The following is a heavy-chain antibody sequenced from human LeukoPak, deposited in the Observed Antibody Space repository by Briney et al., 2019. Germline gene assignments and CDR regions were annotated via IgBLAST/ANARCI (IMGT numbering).Heavy chain of an antibody. J-gene: IGHJ4*02. D-gene: IGHD1-26*01. Sequence: GASVKVSCRASGYTFTSYGISWVRQAPGQGLEWMGWISAYNGNTNYAHKLQGRVTMTTDTSTSTAYMELRSLRSDDTAVYFCARNIVGATSGLIDYWGQGTLVTVSS. CDR1: GYTFTSYG. CDR2: ISAYNGNT. V-gene: IGHV1-18*01. CDR3: ARNIVGATSGLIDY.